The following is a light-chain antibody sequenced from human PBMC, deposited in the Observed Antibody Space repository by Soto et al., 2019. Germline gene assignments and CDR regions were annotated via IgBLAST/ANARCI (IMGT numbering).Light chain of an antibody. CDR3: QQYDTFPPT. J-gene: IGKJ2*01. CDR2: WAS. V-gene: IGKV4-1*01. Sequence: DIVMTQSPESLAVSLGERATIKCKSSQSVVSTSNNRNCLYWYQKKPGQPPKLLIYWASTRESGVPDRISGSGSGTDFTLTITSLQTEDVAVYYCQQYDTFPPTFGQGTKLEIK. CDR1: QSVVSTSNNRNC.